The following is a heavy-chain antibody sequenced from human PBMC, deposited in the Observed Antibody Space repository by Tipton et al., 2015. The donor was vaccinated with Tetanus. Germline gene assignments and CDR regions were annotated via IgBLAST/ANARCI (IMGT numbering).Heavy chain of an antibody. CDR2: IYYSGST. CDR3: ARESWNRDAFDI. Sequence: GLVKPSETLSLSCIVSGASISSHYWSWIRQPPGKGLEWIGYIYYSGSTNYNPSLKSRVTISVDTPKNQFSLKLSSVTAADTAVYYCARESWNRDAFDIWGQGTMVTVSS. D-gene: IGHD1-1*01. J-gene: IGHJ3*02. CDR1: GASISSHY. V-gene: IGHV4-59*11.